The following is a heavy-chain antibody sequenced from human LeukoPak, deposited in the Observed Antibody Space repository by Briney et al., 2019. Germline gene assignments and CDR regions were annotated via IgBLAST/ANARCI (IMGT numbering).Heavy chain of an antibody. CDR2: INHSGST. J-gene: IGHJ3*02. CDR1: GGSFSGYY. V-gene: IGHV4-34*01. D-gene: IGHD2-2*01. CDR3: ARGDDPRYCSSTSCFFYDFDI. Sequence: SETLSLTCAVYGGSFSGYYWSWIRQPPGKGLEWIGEINHSGSTNYNPSLKSRVTISVDTSKNQFSLKLSSVTAADTAVYYCARGDDPRYCSSTSCFFYDFDIWGQGTMVTVSS.